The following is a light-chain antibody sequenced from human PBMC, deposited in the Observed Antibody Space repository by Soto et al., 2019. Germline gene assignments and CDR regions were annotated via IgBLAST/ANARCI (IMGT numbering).Light chain of an antibody. Sequence: EIVMTQSPATLSVSPGERATLSCMAGQGVTTNFAWYQQKSGQSPRLLIYDVSIRATGVPARFSGSGSGTDFTLTISSLEPEDFAVYYCQQYNNWPPWTFGQGTKVDIK. CDR1: QGVTTN. CDR3: QQYNNWPPWT. J-gene: IGKJ1*01. CDR2: DVS. V-gene: IGKV3-15*01.